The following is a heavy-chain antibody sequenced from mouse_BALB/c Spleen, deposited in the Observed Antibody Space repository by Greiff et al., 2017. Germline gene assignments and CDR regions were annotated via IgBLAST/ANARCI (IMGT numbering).Heavy chain of an antibody. Sequence: EVQGVESGGGLVKLGGSLKLSCAASGFTFSSYYMSWVRQTPEKRLELVAAINSNGGSTYYPDTVKGRFTISRDNAKNTLYLQMSSLKSEDTALYYGARRAYDHNYFDYWGQGTTVTVS. CDR3: ARRAYDHNYFDY. CDR2: INSNGGST. V-gene: IGHV5-6-2*01. J-gene: IGHJ2*01. D-gene: IGHD2-3*01. CDR1: GFTFSSYY.